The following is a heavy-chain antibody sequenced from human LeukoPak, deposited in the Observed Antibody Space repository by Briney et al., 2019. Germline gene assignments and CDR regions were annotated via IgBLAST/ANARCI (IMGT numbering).Heavy chain of an antibody. J-gene: IGHJ4*02. D-gene: IGHD3-22*01. CDR1: GGSFSGYY. Sequence: SETLSLTCAVYGGSFSGYYWSWIRQPPGKGLEWIGEINHSGSTNYNPSLKSRVTISVDTSKNQFSLKLSSVTAADTAVYYCARGAPNYDSRGNYFDYWGRGTLVTVSS. CDR2: INHSGST. V-gene: IGHV4-34*01. CDR3: ARGAPNYDSRGNYFDY.